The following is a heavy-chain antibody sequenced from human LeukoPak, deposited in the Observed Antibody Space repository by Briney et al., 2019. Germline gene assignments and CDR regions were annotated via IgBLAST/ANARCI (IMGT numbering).Heavy chain of an antibody. CDR2: INPVSGDT. Sequence: ASVKVSCKASGYTFTDSFMHWVRQAPGQGPEWMGWINPVSGDTNLAQRFQGRVTLTRDTSISTAYMELSTLRSDDTAVYYCARDLLLWWELPGHLDYWGQGTLVTVSS. D-gene: IGHD1-26*01. J-gene: IGHJ4*02. CDR1: GYTFTDSF. CDR3: ARDLLLWWELPGHLDY. V-gene: IGHV1-2*02.